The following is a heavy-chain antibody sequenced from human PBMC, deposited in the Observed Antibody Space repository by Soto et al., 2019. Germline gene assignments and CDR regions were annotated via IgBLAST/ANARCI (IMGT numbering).Heavy chain of an antibody. CDR2: IYHSGTI. Sequence: PSETRSLTFAGSGRSMCCAAYSWSGIRQPAGPAVEWIRYIYHSGTILYNRSLKTRLTIPLDMSNKKFSLTLNSVTAADAAVYYCARDQFYSGAGNYNNLMLDPWGQGTRVRVSS. V-gene: IGHV4-30-2*01. J-gene: IGHJ5*02. CDR3: ARDQFYSGAGNYNNLMLDP. D-gene: IGHD2-21*01. CDR1: GRSMCCAAYS.